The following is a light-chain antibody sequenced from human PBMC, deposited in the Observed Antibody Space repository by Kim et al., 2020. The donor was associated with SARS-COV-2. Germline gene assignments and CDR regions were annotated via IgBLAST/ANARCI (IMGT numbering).Light chain of an antibody. Sequence: DIQMTQSPSSLSASVGDRVTITCRTSQSISSYLNWYQQKPGKAHKLLIYAASSLQSGVPSRFSGSGSGTDFTLTISSLQPEDFATYYCQQSYSTPQITFGEGTRLKIK. CDR3: QQSYSTPQIT. CDR2: AAS. CDR1: QSISSY. J-gene: IGKJ5*01. V-gene: IGKV1-39*01.